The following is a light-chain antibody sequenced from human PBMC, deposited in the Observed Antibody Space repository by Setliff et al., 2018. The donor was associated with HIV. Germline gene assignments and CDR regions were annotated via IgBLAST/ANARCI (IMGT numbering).Light chain of an antibody. J-gene: IGLJ1*01. Sequence: QSALTQPASVSGSPGQSITISCTGTSSDVGGYTYVSWYQQHPGKAPKLIIYEVRNRPSGVSNRFSGSKSGNTASLTISGLQTEDEGDYYCSSYAITNTLPFGTGTKV. V-gene: IGLV2-14*01. CDR3: SSYAITNTLP. CDR1: SSDVGGYTY. CDR2: EVR.